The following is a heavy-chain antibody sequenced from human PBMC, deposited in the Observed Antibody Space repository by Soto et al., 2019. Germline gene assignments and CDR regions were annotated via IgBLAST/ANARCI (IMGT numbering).Heavy chain of an antibody. CDR3: ALEGVRGVMGGFDY. D-gene: IGHD3-10*01. CDR1: GGSFSGYY. J-gene: IGHJ4*02. Sequence: PSETLSLTCAVYGGSFSGYYWSWIRQPPGKGLEWIGEISHSGSTNYNPSLKSRVTISVDTSKNQISLKLSSVTAADTAVYYCALEGVRGVMGGFDYWGQGTLVTVSS. V-gene: IGHV4-34*01. CDR2: ISHSGST.